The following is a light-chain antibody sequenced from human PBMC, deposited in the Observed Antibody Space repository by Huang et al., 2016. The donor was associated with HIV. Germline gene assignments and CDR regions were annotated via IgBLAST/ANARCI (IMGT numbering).Light chain of an antibody. CDR1: RSVSTN. CDR3: HQYNNWLLS. CDR2: GSS. Sequence: EIVMTQSPATLSVSPGERVTLSCRANRSVSTNLAWYQQRPGQAPRLPIYGSSTRAPGIPARFSGSVSGTDFSLTISSLQSEDFALYYCHQYNNWLLSFGGGTRVDI. J-gene: IGKJ4*01. V-gene: IGKV3-15*01.